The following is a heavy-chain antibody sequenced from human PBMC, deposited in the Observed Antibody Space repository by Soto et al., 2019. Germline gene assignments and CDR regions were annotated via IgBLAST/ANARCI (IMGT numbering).Heavy chain of an antibody. CDR2: IYNNGNT. V-gene: IGHV4-61*01. CDR3: ARTVMPVGNLAAFDH. Sequence: SETLSLTCNVSGGSGSSVKYFWSWIRQPPGKGLEWIAYIYNNGNTNYNPPLKSRATISVDTSKNQCSLKLTSVTAADSAVYFCARTVMPVGNLAAFDHWGQGVLVTVSS. CDR1: GGSGSSVKYF. D-gene: IGHD7-27*01. J-gene: IGHJ4*02.